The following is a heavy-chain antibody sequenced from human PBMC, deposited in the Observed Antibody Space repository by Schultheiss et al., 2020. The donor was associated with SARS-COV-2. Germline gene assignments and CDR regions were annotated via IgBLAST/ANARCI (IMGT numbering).Heavy chain of an antibody. CDR1: GGSISSGGYS. Sequence: SETLSLTCAVSGGSISSGGYSWSWIRQPPGKGLEWIGYIYYSGSTNYNPSLKSRVTISVDTSKNQFSLKLSSVTAADTAVYYCATVGYSSLWVFDYWGQGTLVTVSS. V-gene: IGHV4-30-2*01. CDR3: ATVGYSSLWVFDY. J-gene: IGHJ4*02. CDR2: IYYSGST. D-gene: IGHD6-13*01.